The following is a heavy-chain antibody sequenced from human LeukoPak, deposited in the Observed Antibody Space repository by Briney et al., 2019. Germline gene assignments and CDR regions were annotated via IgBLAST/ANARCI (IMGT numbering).Heavy chain of an antibody. Sequence: PSETLSLTCTVSGYSISSGYYCSWIRQPPGKGLEWIGYIYHSGSTNYNPSLKSRVTISVDTSKNQFSLKLSSVTAADTAVYYCARSVEGYCSGGSCYSYYYYMDVWGKGTTVTVSS. D-gene: IGHD2-15*01. CDR2: IYHSGST. CDR1: GYSISSGYY. J-gene: IGHJ6*03. V-gene: IGHV4-61*01. CDR3: ARSVEGYCSGGSCYSYYYYMDV.